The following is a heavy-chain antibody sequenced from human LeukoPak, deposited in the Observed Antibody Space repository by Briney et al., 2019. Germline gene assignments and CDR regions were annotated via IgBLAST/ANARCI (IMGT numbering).Heavy chain of an antibody. V-gene: IGHV4-59*12. J-gene: IGHJ4*02. Sequence: PSETLSLTCTVSGGSTSSYYWSWIRQPPGKGLEWIGYIYYSGSTNYNPSLKSRVTISVDTSKNQFSLKLSSVTAADTALYYCAREPTWSGYFDSWGQGTLVTVSS. CDR3: AREPTWSGYFDS. D-gene: IGHD3-3*01. CDR1: GGSTSSYY. CDR2: IYYSGST.